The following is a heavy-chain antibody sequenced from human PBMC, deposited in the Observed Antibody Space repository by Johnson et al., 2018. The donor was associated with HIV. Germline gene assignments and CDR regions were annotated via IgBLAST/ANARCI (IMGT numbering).Heavy chain of an antibody. V-gene: IGHV3-64*01. CDR2: ISSTGGST. CDR1: GFTFSSYA. Sequence: VQLVESGGGLVQPGGSLRLSCAASGFTFSSYAMHWVRQAPGKGLQYVSAISSTGGSTYYANSVKGRFTISRDNSRNTLYLQMGRLRVEDMAVYYCAKVHVSGGYPGDAFDIWGQGTVVSVSS. CDR3: AKVHVSGGYPGDAFDI. J-gene: IGHJ3*02. D-gene: IGHD1-26*01.